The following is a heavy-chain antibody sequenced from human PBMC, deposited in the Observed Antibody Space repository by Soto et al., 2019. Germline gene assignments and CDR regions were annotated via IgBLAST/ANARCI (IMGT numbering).Heavy chain of an antibody. CDR2: INPNSGGT. CDR3: ARDLSAGSGSYFHNWFDP. D-gene: IGHD3-10*01. CDR1: GYTFTGYY. V-gene: IGHV1-2*04. J-gene: IGHJ5*02. Sequence: GASVKVSCKASGYTFTGYYMHWVRQAPGQGLEWMGWINPNSGGTNYAQKFQGWVTMTRDTSISTAYMELSRLRSDDTAVYYCARDLSAGSGSYFHNWFDPWGQGTLVTVSS.